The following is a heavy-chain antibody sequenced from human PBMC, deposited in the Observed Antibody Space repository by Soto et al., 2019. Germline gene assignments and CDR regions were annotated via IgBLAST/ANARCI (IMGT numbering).Heavy chain of an antibody. Sequence: SETLSLTCTVSGGSISSYYWSWIRQPPGKGLEWIGYIYYSGSTNYNPSLKSRVNISVDTSKNQFSLKLSSVTAADTSVYYCARVFLIPRYDYIWGSYRKYYFDYWGQGTLVTVSS. CDR2: IYYSGST. V-gene: IGHV4-59*12. CDR3: ARVFLIPRYDYIWGSYRKYYFDY. J-gene: IGHJ4*02. CDR1: GGSISSYY. D-gene: IGHD3-16*02.